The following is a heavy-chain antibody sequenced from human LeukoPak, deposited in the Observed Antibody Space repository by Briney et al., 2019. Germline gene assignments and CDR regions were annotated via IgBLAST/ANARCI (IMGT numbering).Heavy chain of an antibody. CDR2: IYYSGST. CDR1: GGSFSGYY. D-gene: IGHD6-19*01. V-gene: IGHV4-39*01. J-gene: IGHJ3*02. CDR3: ARHKYSSGWPPEGAFDI. Sequence: SETLSLTCAVYGGSFSGYYWGWIRQPPRKGLEWIASIYYSGSTYYNPSLKSRVTISVDTSKNQFSLKLSSVTAADTAVYYCARHKYSSGWPPEGAFDIWGQGTMVTVSS.